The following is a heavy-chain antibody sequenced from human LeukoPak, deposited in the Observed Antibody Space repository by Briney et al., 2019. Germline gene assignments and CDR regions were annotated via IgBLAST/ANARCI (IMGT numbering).Heavy chain of an antibody. CDR2: TNERGSDK. CDR3: AIWSAEFNY. D-gene: IGHD3-10*01. Sequence: GGSLRLSCAASGITFSNSWTSWLRQAPGKGLEWVAHTNERGSDKYYVDSVKGRFTISRDNVKNSLYLQMNSLRAEDTAVYYCAIWSAEFNYWGQGTLVTVSS. J-gene: IGHJ4*02. V-gene: IGHV3-7*01. CDR1: GITFSNSW.